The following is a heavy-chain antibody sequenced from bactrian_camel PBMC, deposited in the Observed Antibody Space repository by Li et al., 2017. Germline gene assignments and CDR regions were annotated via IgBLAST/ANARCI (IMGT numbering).Heavy chain of an antibody. CDR3: AADCPAHIVVVVSVRPGINCDY. Sequence: HVQLVESGGGSVPVGGSLRLSCVSSVGYVFSSHCMGWFLQAPGKEREAVATLRTGGGRTSYADSVKGRFTVSLDYAKNTLYLQMNVLKPEDTGMYYCAADCPAHIVVVVSVRPGINCDYWGQGTQVTVS. J-gene: IGHJ4*01. V-gene: IGHV3S1*01. CDR2: LRTGGGRT. D-gene: IGHD2*01. CDR1: GYVFSSHC.